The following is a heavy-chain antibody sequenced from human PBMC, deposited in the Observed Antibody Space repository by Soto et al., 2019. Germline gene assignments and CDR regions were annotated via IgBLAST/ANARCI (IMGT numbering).Heavy chain of an antibody. Sequence: QVHLVQSGAEVKKPGASVKVSCKGSGYGFTTYGITWVRQAPGQGLEWMAWISAHNGNTDYAQNLQGRVTVTRDTSTSTAYMELRSLRSDDTAVYYCARGRYGDYWGQGIPVTVSS. D-gene: IGHD1-1*01. CDR2: ISAHNGNT. CDR3: ARGRYGDY. J-gene: IGHJ4*02. CDR1: GYGFTTYG. V-gene: IGHV1-18*01.